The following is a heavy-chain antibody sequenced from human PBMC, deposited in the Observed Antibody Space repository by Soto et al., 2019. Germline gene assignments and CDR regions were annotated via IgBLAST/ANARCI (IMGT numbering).Heavy chain of an antibody. CDR3: ARAATYYYDSSGYYSDY. J-gene: IGHJ4*02. V-gene: IGHV4-30-2*05. Sequence: QLQLQESGSGLVKPSQTLSLTCAVSGGSISSGGYSWSWIRQPPGKGLEWIGYIYYSGSTYYNPSLKSRVTISVDTSKNQFSLKLSSVTAADTAVYYCARAATYYYDSSGYYSDYWGQGTLVTVSS. D-gene: IGHD3-22*01. CDR1: GGSISSGGYS. CDR2: IYYSGST.